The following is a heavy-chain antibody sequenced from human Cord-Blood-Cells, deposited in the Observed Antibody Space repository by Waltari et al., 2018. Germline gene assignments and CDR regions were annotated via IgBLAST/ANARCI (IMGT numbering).Heavy chain of an antibody. CDR1: GGSISSGGYS. J-gene: IGHJ3*02. V-gene: IGHV4-30-2*01. Sequence: QLQLQESGSGLVKPSQTLSLTCAVSGGSISSGGYSWSWIRQPPGKGLEWIGYIYHSGSTNYNPSLMSRVTISVDRSKNQFSRKLSSVTAADTAVYYCARGQALIGDAFDIWGQGTMVTVAS. CDR2: IYHSGST. D-gene: IGHD2-8*01. CDR3: ARGQALIGDAFDI.